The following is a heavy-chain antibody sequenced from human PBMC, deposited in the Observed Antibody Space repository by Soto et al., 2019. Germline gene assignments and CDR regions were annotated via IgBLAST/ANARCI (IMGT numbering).Heavy chain of an antibody. D-gene: IGHD6-19*01. Sequence: SETLSLTCAVSGYSISTVFNWAWIRHPPGKGLEWIGSIYHGGITYYNLSLKSRVTISSDASKNQIYLRLSSVTAADTARYYCARDWGTGFYRLDSWGQGTLVTVSS. J-gene: IGHJ4*02. CDR1: GYSISTVFN. V-gene: IGHV4-38-2*02. CDR3: ARDWGTGFYRLDS. CDR2: IYHGGIT.